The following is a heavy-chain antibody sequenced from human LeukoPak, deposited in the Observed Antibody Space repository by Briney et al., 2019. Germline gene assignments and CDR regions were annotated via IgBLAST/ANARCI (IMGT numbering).Heavy chain of an antibody. V-gene: IGHV5-51*01. Sequence: GESLKISCKGSGYSFTSYWIGWVRQMPGKGLEWIGIIYPGDSDTRYSPSFQGQVTISADKSISTAYLQWSSLKASDTAMYYCARHPHYYYDSSGYHHYPYFDYWGQGTLVTVSS. CDR3: ARHPHYYYDSSGYHHYPYFDY. CDR2: IYPGDSDT. J-gene: IGHJ4*02. CDR1: GYSFTSYW. D-gene: IGHD3-22*01.